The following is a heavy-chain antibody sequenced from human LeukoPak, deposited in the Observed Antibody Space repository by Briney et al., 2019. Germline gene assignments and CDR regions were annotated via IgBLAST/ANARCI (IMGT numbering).Heavy chain of an antibody. CDR3: ARGSMVRGVPADY. J-gene: IGHJ4*02. CDR2: ISGSGTNT. D-gene: IGHD3-10*01. CDR1: GFTFSSYA. V-gene: IGHV3-23*01. Sequence: GESLRLSCAASGFTFSSYAMSWVRQAPGKGLEWVSAISGSGTNTYYADSVKGRFTISRDNSKNSLYLQMNSLRAEDTAVYYCARGSMVRGVPADYWGQGTLVTVSS.